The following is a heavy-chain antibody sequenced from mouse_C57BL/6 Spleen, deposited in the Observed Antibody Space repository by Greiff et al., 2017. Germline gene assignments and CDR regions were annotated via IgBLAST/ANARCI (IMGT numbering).Heavy chain of an antibody. D-gene: IGHD2-3*01. J-gene: IGHJ1*03. CDR1: GYSITSGYY. CDR2: ISYDGSN. V-gene: IGHV3-6*01. CDR3: ARSSDGYYGYFDV. Sequence: EVQLQQSGPGLVKPSQSLSLTCSVTGYSITSGYYWNWIRQFPGNKLEWMGYISYDGSNNYNPSLKNRISITRDTSKNQFFLKLNSVTTEDTATYYCARSSDGYYGYFDVWGTGTTVTVSS.